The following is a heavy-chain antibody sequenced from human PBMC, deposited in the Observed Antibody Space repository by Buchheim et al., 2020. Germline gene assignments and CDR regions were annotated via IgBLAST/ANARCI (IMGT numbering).Heavy chain of an antibody. CDR3: ARALEPSWAYYFDY. D-gene: IGHD1-1*01. Sequence: QVQLQESGPGLVKPSETLSLTCTVSGGSVSSGSYYWSWIRQPPGKGLEWIGYIYYSGSTNYNPSLKSRVTISVDTSKNQFSLKLSSVTAADTAVYYCARALEPSWAYYFDYWGQGTL. CDR1: GGSVSSGSYY. CDR2: IYYSGST. V-gene: IGHV4-61*01. J-gene: IGHJ4*02.